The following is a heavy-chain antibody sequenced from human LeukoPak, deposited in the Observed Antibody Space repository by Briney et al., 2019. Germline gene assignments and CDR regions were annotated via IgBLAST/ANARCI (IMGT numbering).Heavy chain of an antibody. V-gene: IGHV1-69*04. Sequence: ASVKVSCKASGCTFSSYAMNWVRQAPGQGLEWMGRINPSLGIANYAQKFQGRVTITADKSTSTAYMELSSLRSEDTAVYYCARGRELLLFGGWGQRTLVTASS. D-gene: IGHD1-26*01. CDR2: INPSLGIA. CDR3: ARGRELLLFGG. CDR1: GCTFSSYA. J-gene: IGHJ4*02.